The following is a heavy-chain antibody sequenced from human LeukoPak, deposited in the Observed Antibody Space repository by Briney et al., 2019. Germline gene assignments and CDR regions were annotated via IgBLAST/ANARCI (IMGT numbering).Heavy chain of an antibody. J-gene: IGHJ4*02. V-gene: IGHV3-48*04. CDR3: AASGIFNWGITMVRRGPFDY. CDR2: ISSSSSTI. D-gene: IGHD3-10*01. CDR1: GFIFTDYW. Sequence: GGSLRLSCAASGFIFTDYWMNWVRQAPGKGLEWVSYISSSSSTIYYADSVKGRFTISRDNAKNSLYLQMNSLRAEDTAVYYCAASGIFNWGITMVRRGPFDYWGQGTLVTVSS.